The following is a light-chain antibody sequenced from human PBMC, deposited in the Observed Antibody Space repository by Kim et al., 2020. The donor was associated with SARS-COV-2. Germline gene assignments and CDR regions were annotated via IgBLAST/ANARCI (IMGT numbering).Light chain of an antibody. Sequence: PWSPAARATRSCQAGRSVSSSLAWYQQNPAHAPRLLSYDASTRATGIPARFSGSGSGTAFTLTIRGLEPEAFAVYYWQQRSNWFTFGGGTKVDIK. CDR1: RSVSSS. CDR3: QQRSNWFT. V-gene: IGKV3-11*01. CDR2: DAS. J-gene: IGKJ4*01.